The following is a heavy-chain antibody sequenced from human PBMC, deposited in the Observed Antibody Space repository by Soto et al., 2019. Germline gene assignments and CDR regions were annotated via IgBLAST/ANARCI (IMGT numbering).Heavy chain of an antibody. J-gene: IGHJ5*01. D-gene: IGHD6-6*01. V-gene: IGHV3-66*01. CDR3: AVYAPRHWFDS. Sequence: VQLVESGGDLVQPGGSLRLSCAASGFTVSNNYTTWVRQAPGKGLEWVSLIYVGGYTYYADSVKGRFTISRDNSKNTLYLQMNSLRAEDTAVYYCAVYAPRHWFDSWGQGTLVTVSS. CDR2: IYVGGYT. CDR1: GFTVSNNY.